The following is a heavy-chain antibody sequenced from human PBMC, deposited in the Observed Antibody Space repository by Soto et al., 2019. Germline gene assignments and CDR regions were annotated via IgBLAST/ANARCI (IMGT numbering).Heavy chain of an antibody. Sequence: QVQLVESGGGEVQPGRSLRISCAASGFTFSTYGMHWVRQTPGKGLEWVAGISYDGTNKFYSDSVKGRFTISRDNFKNTLTLQMNSLRADDTAVYSCAKDLQSYGDYDYYCYGMDVWGLGTRVTVSS. CDR2: ISYDGTNK. CDR3: AKDLQSYGDYDYYCYGMDV. J-gene: IGHJ6*02. CDR1: GFTFSTYG. D-gene: IGHD4-17*01. V-gene: IGHV3-30*18.